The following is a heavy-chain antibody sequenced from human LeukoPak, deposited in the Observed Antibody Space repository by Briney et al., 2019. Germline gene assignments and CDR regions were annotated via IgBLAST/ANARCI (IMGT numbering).Heavy chain of an antibody. D-gene: IGHD1-7*01. Sequence: GGSLRLSCAASGFTFSNYGMSWVRQAPGKGLEWVSAISGSGGNTYYADSVKGRFTISRDNYKNTLCLQMNSLRVEDTAVYYCAKGPLPRITGTAPFDYWGQGTLVTVSS. V-gene: IGHV3-23*01. J-gene: IGHJ4*02. CDR1: GFTFSNYG. CDR2: ISGSGGNT. CDR3: AKGPLPRITGTAPFDY.